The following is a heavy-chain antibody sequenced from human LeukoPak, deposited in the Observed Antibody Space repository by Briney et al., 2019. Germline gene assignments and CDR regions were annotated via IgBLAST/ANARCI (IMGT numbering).Heavy chain of an antibody. V-gene: IGHV4-34*01. CDR1: GESSSGYY. D-gene: IGHD6-19*01. J-gene: IGHJ4*02. CDR3: ARGSSSSPLRY. Sequence: SETLSLTCAVYGESSSGYYWSWIRQPPGKGLEWIGEINHSGSTNYNPSLKSRVTTSVDTSKNQFSLKLRSVTAADTAVYYCARGSSSSPLRYWGQGTLVTVSS. CDR2: INHSGST.